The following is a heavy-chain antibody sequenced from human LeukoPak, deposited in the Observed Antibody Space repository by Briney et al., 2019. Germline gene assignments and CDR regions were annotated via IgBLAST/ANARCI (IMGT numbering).Heavy chain of an antibody. D-gene: IGHD6-19*01. CDR1: GFTFSSYA. Sequence: GRSLRLSCAASGFTFSSYAMHWVRQAPGKGLEWVAVTSYDGSNKYYADSVKGRFTISRDNSKNTLYLQMNSLRAEDTAVYYCAREYSSGWLDYWGQGTLVTVSS. CDR3: AREYSSGWLDY. J-gene: IGHJ4*02. CDR2: TSYDGSNK. V-gene: IGHV3-30-3*01.